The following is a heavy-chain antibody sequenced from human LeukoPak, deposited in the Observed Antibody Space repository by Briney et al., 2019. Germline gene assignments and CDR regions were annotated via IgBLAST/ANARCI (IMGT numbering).Heavy chain of an antibody. D-gene: IGHD3-10*01. CDR3: ARGSTLVRGTPTPYYDY. J-gene: IGHJ4*02. V-gene: IGHV3-7*01. CDR1: GFTFSSYW. CDR2: IKQDGSEK. Sequence: GGSLRLSCAASGFTFSSYWMSWVRQAPRKGLEWVANIKQDGSEKYYVDSVKGRFTISRDNAKNSLYLQMNSLRAEDTAVYYCARGSTLVRGTPTPYYDYWGQGTLVTVSS.